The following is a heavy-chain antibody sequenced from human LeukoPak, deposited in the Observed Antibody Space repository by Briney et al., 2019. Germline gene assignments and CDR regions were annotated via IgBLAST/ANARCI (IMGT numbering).Heavy chain of an antibody. J-gene: IGHJ3*02. Sequence: PGGTLRLSCAASGFTFSSYGMSWVRQAPGKGLEWVSAIGITGDTYYPGSVKGRFTISRENAKNSLYLQMNSLRAGDTAVYYCARGTYYDILTGPYGGAFDIWGQGTMVTVSS. CDR2: IGITGDT. D-gene: IGHD3-9*01. V-gene: IGHV3-13*01. CDR1: GFTFSSYG. CDR3: ARGTYYDILTGPYGGAFDI.